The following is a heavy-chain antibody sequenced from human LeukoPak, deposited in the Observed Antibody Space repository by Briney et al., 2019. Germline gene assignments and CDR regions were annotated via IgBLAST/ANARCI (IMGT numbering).Heavy chain of an antibody. CDR3: ARDAKGSGWYVIDY. CDR1: GFTFSSYA. D-gene: IGHD6-19*01. Sequence: GRSLRLSCAASGFTFSSYAMHWVRQAPGKGLEWVAVISYDGSNKYYADSVKGRFTISRDNSKNTLYLQMNSLRAEDTAVYYCARDAKGSGWYVIDYWGQGTLVTVSS. CDR2: ISYDGSNK. J-gene: IGHJ4*02. V-gene: IGHV3-30*04.